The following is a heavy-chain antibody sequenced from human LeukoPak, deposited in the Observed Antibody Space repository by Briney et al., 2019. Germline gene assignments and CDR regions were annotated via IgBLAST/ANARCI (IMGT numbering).Heavy chain of an antibody. CDR3: ARYNNLFDY. CDR2: INHIGNT. J-gene: IGHJ4*02. Sequence: SETLSLTCAVYGGSFSGHYWSWIRQPPGKGLEWIGEINHIGNTNYNPSLKSRVTLSVDRSKSQFSLKLSSVTAADTAVYYCARYNNLFDYWGQGTLVTVSS. D-gene: IGHD1-14*01. CDR1: GGSFSGHY. V-gene: IGHV4-34*01.